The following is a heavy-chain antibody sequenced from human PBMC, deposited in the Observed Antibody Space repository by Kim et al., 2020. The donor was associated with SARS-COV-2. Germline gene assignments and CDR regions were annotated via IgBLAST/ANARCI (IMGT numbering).Heavy chain of an antibody. V-gene: IGHV1-69*13. CDR3: ARAVKVGGYIDY. CDR1: GGTFSSYA. D-gene: IGHD2-15*01. J-gene: IGHJ4*02. Sequence: SVKVSCKASGGTFSSYAISWVRQAPGQGLEWMGGIIPIFGTANYAQKFQGRVTITADESTSTAYMELSSLRSEDTAVYYCARAVKVGGYIDYWGQGTLVTVSS. CDR2: IIPIFGTA.